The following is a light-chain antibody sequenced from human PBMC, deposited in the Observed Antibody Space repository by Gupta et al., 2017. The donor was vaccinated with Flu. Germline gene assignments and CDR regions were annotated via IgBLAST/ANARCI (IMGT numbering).Light chain of an antibody. Sequence: QSALTQPASLSGSPGQSITISCTGTSSDIATYNYVSWSQHHPVKAPKLLIYEVSNRTAGVSNRFSGSKSGNTASLTISGLQAEDDADYYCSSYTSTNTWVFGGGTKLTVL. CDR1: SSDIATYNY. CDR2: EVS. J-gene: IGLJ3*02. V-gene: IGLV2-14*01. CDR3: SSYTSTNTWV.